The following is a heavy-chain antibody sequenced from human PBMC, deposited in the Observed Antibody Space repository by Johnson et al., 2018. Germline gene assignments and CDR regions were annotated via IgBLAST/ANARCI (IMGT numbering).Heavy chain of an antibody. CDR3: ARDSCAYSSSCQKVAFDI. CDR2: IGYDGSNK. J-gene: IGHJ3*02. CDR1: GFTFSSYG. D-gene: IGHD6-13*01. Sequence: QVQLLESGGGVVQXGKSXRLXCSASGFTFSSYGMHWVRQAPGKGLEWVAVIGYDGSNKYYADSVKGRFTISRDNSKNTLYLQMNSLRAEDTAVYYCARDSCAYSSSCQKVAFDIWGQGTMVTVSS. V-gene: IGHV3-33*01.